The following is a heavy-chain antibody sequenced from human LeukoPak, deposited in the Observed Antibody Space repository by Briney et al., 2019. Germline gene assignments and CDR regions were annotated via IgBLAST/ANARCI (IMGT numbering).Heavy chain of an antibody. CDR3: AKDKSGMAYNFDF. Sequence: GGSLRLSCAVSGFTFNTCGIHWVRQTPGKGLEWVALISYDGSNKYYADSVKGRFTISRDNSKNTLYLQMDSLRAEDTAVYYCAKDKSGMAYNFDFWGQGTLVTVSS. CDR1: GFTFNTCG. V-gene: IGHV3-30*18. CDR2: ISYDGSNK. J-gene: IGHJ4*02. D-gene: IGHD2-21*01.